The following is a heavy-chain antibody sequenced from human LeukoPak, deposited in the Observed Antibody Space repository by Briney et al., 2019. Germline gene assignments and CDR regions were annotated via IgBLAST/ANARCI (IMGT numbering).Heavy chain of an antibody. CDR2: ISYDGSNK. D-gene: IGHD1-26*01. V-gene: IGHV3-30-3*01. J-gene: IGHJ5*02. CDR1: GFTFSSYA. CDR3: ARDNSGSAFDP. Sequence: GGSPRLSCAASGFTFSSYAMHWVRQAPGKGLEWVAVISYDGSNKYYADSVKGRFTISRDNSKNTLYLQMNSLRAEDTAVYYCARDNSGSAFDPWGQGTLVTVSS.